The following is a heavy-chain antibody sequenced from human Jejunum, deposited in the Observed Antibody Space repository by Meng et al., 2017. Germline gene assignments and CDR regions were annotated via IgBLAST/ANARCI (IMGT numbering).Heavy chain of an antibody. J-gene: IGHJ4*02. V-gene: IGHV3-72*01. D-gene: IGHD7-27*01. Sequence: GESLKISCAVSGLTFSDYFMDWVRQAPGKGLEWVARSRNKASRYTTEYAASVKGKFTISRDDSNNSLYLQMSSLKTEDTAVYYCTGGRTGSAPSDYWGQGTLVTVSS. CDR3: TGGRTGSAPSDY. CDR1: GLTFSDYF. CDR2: SRNKASRYTT.